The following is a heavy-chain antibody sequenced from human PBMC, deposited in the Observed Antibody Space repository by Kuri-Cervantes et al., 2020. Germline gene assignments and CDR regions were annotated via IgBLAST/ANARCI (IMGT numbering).Heavy chain of an antibody. CDR3: ARGRNRSASYFDY. V-gene: IGHV4-34*01. J-gene: IGHJ4*02. CDR1: GGSFSGYY. CDR2: INHSGST. Sequence: SETLSLTCAVYGGSFSGYYWSWIRQPPGKGLEWIGEINHSGSTNYNPSLKSRVTISVDTSKNQFSLKLSSVTAADTAVYYCARGRNRSASYFDYWGEGTLVTVSS.